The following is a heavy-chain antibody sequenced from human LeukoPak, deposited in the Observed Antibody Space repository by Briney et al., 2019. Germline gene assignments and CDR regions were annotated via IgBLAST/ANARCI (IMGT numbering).Heavy chain of an antibody. D-gene: IGHD5-18*01. CDR3: ARDRPIQLWWNKGIDY. Sequence: PGGSLRLSCAASGFTVSSYWMSWVRQAPGKGLEWVANIKQDGSEKYYVDSVKGRFTISRDNAKNSLYLQMNSLRAEDTAVYYCARDRPIQLWWNKGIDYWGQGTLVTVSS. V-gene: IGHV3-7*01. J-gene: IGHJ4*02. CDR1: GFTVSSYW. CDR2: IKQDGSEK.